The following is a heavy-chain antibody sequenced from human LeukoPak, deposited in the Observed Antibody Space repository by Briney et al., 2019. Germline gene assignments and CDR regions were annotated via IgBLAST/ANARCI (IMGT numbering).Heavy chain of an antibody. V-gene: IGHV4-59*12. CDR1: GGSISSYY. CDR3: ASWYSSRFY. J-gene: IGHJ4*02. D-gene: IGHD6-19*01. CDR2: IYYSGST. Sequence: PSETLSLTCTVSGGSISSYYWNWIRQPPGKGLEWIGNIYYSGSTNYNPSLKSRVTISVDTSKNQFSLRLSSVTAADTAVYYCASWYSSRFYWGQGTLVTVSS.